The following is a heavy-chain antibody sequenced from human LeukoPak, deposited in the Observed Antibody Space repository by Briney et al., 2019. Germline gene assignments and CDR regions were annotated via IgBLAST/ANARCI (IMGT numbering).Heavy chain of an antibody. CDR1: GGTFSSYA. V-gene: IGHV1-69*05. CDR3: ARGPELERFDY. D-gene: IGHD1-1*01. J-gene: IGHJ4*02. CDR2: IIPIFGTA. Sequence: GASVKVSCKASGGTFSSYAVSWVRQAPGQGLEWMGGIIPIFGTANYAQKFQGRVTITTDESTSTAYMELSSLRSEDTAVYYCARGPELERFDYWGQGTLVTVSS.